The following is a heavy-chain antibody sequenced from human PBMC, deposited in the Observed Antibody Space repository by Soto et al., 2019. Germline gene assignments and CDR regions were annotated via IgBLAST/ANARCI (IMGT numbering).Heavy chain of an antibody. CDR3: ARDPELGYCSGGSCYQGQYYYYGMDV. V-gene: IGHV3-33*01. CDR2: IWYNGSNK. Sequence: PVGSLRLSCAASGFTFSSYGMHWVRQAPGKGLEWVAVIWYNGSNKYYADSVKGRFTISRDNSKNTLYLQMNSLRAEDTAVYYCARDPELGYCSGGSCYQGQYYYYGMDVWGQGTTVTVSS. CDR1: GFTFSSYG. D-gene: IGHD2-15*01. J-gene: IGHJ6*02.